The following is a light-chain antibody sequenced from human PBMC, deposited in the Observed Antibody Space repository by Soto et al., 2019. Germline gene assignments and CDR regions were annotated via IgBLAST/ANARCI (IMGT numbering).Light chain of an antibody. CDR1: SSDVGSYNL. CDR3: CSYAGTIRV. Sequence: QSALTQPASVSGSPGQSITISCTGTSSDVGSYNLVSWYQHHPGKAPKLIIYDVYKRPSGVSNRFSGSKSGNTASLTISGLQAEDEADYYCCSYAGTIRVFDGGTKLTVL. J-gene: IGLJ3*02. V-gene: IGLV2-23*02. CDR2: DVY.